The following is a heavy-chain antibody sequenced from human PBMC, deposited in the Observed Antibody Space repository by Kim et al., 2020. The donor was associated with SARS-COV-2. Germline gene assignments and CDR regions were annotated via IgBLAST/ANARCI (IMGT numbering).Heavy chain of an antibody. J-gene: IGHJ6*02. V-gene: IGHV3-21*04. CDR2: ISSGSSYI. CDR3: ARDHGDYYGMDV. D-gene: IGHD3-16*01. Sequence: GGSLRLSCAASGFTFSSYNMNWVRQAPGKGLEWVSSISSGSSYIYYADSVKGRYTISRDTAKNSLYLQMNSLRAEDTAVYYCARDHGDYYGMDVWGQGTTVTVSS. CDR1: GFTFSSYN.